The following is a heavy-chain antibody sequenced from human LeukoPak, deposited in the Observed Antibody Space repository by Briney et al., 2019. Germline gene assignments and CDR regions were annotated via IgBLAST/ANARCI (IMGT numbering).Heavy chain of an antibody. V-gene: IGHV3-21*01. D-gene: IGHD3-10*01. CDR2: ISSGSSYI. CDR1: GFTFSSTS. Sequence: GGSLRLSCAASGFTFSSTSMNWVRQAPGKGLEWVSSISSGSSYIFYADSVKGRFTISRDNAKNSLYLQMNTLRADDTAVYYCARDGGYYGPDYWGQGALVTVSS. J-gene: IGHJ4*02. CDR3: ARDGGYYGPDY.